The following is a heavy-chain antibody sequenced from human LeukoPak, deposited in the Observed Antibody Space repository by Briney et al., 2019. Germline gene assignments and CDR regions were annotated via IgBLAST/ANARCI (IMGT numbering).Heavy chain of an antibody. J-gene: IGHJ4*02. Sequence: GRSLRLSCAASGFTFSSYEMNWVRQAPGKGLEWVSYISSSGSTIYYADSVKGRFTISRDNAKNSLYLQMNSLRVEDTAVYHCARARLAVSGNYFENWGQGTLVTVSS. D-gene: IGHD6-19*01. CDR2: ISSSGSTI. V-gene: IGHV3-48*03. CDR1: GFTFSSYE. CDR3: ARARLAVSGNYFEN.